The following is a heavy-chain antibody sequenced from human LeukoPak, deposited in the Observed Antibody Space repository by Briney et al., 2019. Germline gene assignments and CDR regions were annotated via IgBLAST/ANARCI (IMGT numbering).Heavy chain of an antibody. CDR2: ISLNSGSI. D-gene: IGHD6-13*01. Sequence: HPGGSLRLSCEASGFTFDDYAMHWVRQAPGKGLEWVSGISLNSGSIGYADSVKGRFTISRDNAKNSLYLEMNSLRADDTAFYYCTKLTKRMYSSSWYGGFDSWGQGTLVTVSS. CDR3: TKLTKRMYSSSWYGGFDS. J-gene: IGHJ4*02. CDR1: GFTFDDYA. V-gene: IGHV3-9*01.